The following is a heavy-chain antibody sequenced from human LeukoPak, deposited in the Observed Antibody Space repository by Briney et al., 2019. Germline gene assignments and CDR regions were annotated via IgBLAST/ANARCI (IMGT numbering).Heavy chain of an antibody. CDR2: VNPNSGNT. CDR3: ARRLGYCSDGSCYSLNY. D-gene: IGHD2-15*01. V-gene: IGHV1-8*01. CDR1: GYTFTSYD. Sequence: GSVKVSCKASGYTFTSYDINWVRQATGQGLEWMGWVNPNSGNTGYAQKLQGRVAMTRNSSISTAYMELSSLSSEDTAVYYCARRLGYCSDGSCYSLNYWGQGTLVTVSS. J-gene: IGHJ4*02.